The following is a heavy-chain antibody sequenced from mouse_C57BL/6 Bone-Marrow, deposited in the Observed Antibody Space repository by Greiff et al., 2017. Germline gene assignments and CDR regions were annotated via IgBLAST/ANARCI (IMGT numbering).Heavy chain of an antibody. CDR2: IDPETGGT. CDR1: GYTFTDYE. CDR3: TRWLPFYAMDY. D-gene: IGHD2-2*01. V-gene: IGHV1-15*01. J-gene: IGHJ4*01. Sequence: VQLVESGAELVRPGASVTLSCKASGYTFTDYEMYWVKQTPVHGLEWIGAIDPETGGTAYNQKFKGKAILTADKSSSSAYMELRSLTSEDSAVYYCTRWLPFYAMDYWGQGTSVTVSS.